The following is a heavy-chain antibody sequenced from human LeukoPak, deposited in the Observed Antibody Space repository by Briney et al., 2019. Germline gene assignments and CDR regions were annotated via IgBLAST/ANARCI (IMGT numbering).Heavy chain of an antibody. CDR3: ARDSGFPGTQRGKY. J-gene: IGHJ4*02. V-gene: IGHV3-30*04. CDR1: GFTFSSYA. CDR2: ISYDGSNK. Sequence: PGGSLRLACAASGFTFSSYAMHWVRQAPGKGLEWVAVISYDGSNKYYADFVKGRFTIFRDNSKNTLYLQMNSLRAEDTAVYYCARDSGFPGTQRGKYWGQGTLVTVSS. D-gene: IGHD3/OR15-3a*01.